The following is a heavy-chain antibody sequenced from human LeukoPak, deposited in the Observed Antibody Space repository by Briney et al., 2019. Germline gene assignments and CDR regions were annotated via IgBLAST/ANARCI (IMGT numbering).Heavy chain of an antibody. CDR2: IYATGST. D-gene: IGHD4/OR15-4a*01. Sequence: SETLSLTCDVSGDFFRNYWWGWVRQPAGKGLEWIGRIYATGSTQFNPSLKSRLTLSMDTSTNQLSLKLTSVTAADTAIYYCARHGATMLRAGNWFDPWGQGTLVTVSS. V-gene: IGHV4-4*07. J-gene: IGHJ5*02. CDR1: GDFFRNYW. CDR3: ARHGATMLRAGNWFDP.